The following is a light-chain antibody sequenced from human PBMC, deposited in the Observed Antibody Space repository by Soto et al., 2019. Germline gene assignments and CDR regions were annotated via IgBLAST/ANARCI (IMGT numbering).Light chain of an antibody. CDR3: SSYTSSSTYV. CDR1: SRYVGGYNY. Sequence: QSVLTQPASLSWSPGQSIALSCTGTSRYVGGYNYVSWYQQHPGKAPKLMVYDVSNRPSGVSNRFSGSKSGNTASLTISGLQAEDEADYYCSSYTSSSTYVFGTGTKVTVL. J-gene: IGLJ1*01. V-gene: IGLV2-14*01. CDR2: DVS.